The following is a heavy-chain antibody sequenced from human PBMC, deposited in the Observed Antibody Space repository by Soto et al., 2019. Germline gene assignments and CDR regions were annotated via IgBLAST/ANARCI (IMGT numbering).Heavy chain of an antibody. Sequence: QVQLVESGGGVVQPGRSLRLSCAASGFTFSSYGMHWVRQAPGKGLEWVAVIWYDGSNKYYADSVKGRFTISRDNSKNTLYLQMNSLRAEDTAVYYCAREEGYTVTTTYYYGMDVWGQGTTVTVSS. CDR1: GFTFSSYG. V-gene: IGHV3-33*01. CDR2: IWYDGSNK. D-gene: IGHD4-17*01. J-gene: IGHJ6*02. CDR3: AREEGYTVTTTYYYGMDV.